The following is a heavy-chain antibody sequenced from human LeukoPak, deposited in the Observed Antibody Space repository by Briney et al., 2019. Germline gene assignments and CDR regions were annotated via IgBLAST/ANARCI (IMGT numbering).Heavy chain of an antibody. CDR3: ARDGDYGDYDAFDI. D-gene: IGHD4-17*01. CDR2: IYYSGST. J-gene: IGHJ3*02. V-gene: IGHV4-59*01. Sequence: SETLSLTCTVSGGSISSYYWSRIRQPPGKGLEWIGYIYYSGSTNYNPSLKSRVTISVDTSKNQFSLKLSSVTAADTAVYYCARDGDYGDYDAFDIWGQGTMVTVFS. CDR1: GGSISSYY.